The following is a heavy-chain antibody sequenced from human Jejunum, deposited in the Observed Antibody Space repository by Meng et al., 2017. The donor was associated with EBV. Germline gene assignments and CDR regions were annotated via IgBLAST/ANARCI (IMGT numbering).Heavy chain of an antibody. CDR2: ISNDGNNK. CDR1: GFTFSGHA. V-gene: IGHV3-30-3*01. CDR3: TREWGADY. Sequence: VQLVESGGGVVQPGRSLRLSCAAPGFTFSGHAMQWVRQAPGKGLKWVALISNDGNNKYYADSVKGRFTISRDNSKNTLYLQMNSLRVDDTALYYCTREWGADYWGQGTLVTVSS. D-gene: IGHD3-16*01. J-gene: IGHJ4*02.